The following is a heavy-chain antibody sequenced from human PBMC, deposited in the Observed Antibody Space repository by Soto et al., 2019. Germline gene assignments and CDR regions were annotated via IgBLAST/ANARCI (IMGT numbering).Heavy chain of an antibody. J-gene: IGHJ3*02. Sequence: GGSLRLSCAASGFTFRSYWMHWVRQAPGKGLVWVSRINSDGSNTSYADSVKGRFTISRDNAKNTLSLQMNSLRAEDTAVYYCIRDYGGVGSTAASDIWGQGTMVTVSS. CDR2: INSDGSNT. D-gene: IGHD1-26*01. V-gene: IGHV3-74*01. CDR3: IRDYGGVGSTAASDI. CDR1: GFTFRSYW.